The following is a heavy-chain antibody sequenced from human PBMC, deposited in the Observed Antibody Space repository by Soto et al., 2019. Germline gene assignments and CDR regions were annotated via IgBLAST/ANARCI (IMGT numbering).Heavy chain of an antibody. J-gene: IGHJ6*02. CDR3: ARDRTDYAENYYGMEI. CDR1: GGSISNYY. D-gene: IGHD4-17*01. Sequence: SETLSLTCTVSGGSISNYYWSWIRQPPGKGLEWIGYIYYRGSTNYNPSLKSRVTISVDTSKNQFSLRLSSVTAAETAVYYCARDRTDYAENYYGMEIWCQGPTVT. CDR2: IYYRGST. V-gene: IGHV4-59*01.